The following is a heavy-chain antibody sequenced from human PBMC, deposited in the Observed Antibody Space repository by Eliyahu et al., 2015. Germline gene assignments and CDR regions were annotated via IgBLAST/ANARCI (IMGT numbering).Heavy chain of an antibody. CDR1: GYTFXSYG. D-gene: IGHD3-3*01. CDR3: ARRGLVGIFGVVDYFDY. Sequence: QVQLVQSGAEVKKPGAXVXVSCKAXGYTFXSYGISWVRQAPGQGLEWMGWISAYNGNTXXAQKLQGRVTMTTDTSTSTAYMELRSLRSDDTAVYYCARRGLVGIFGVVDYFDYWGQGTLVTVSS. V-gene: IGHV1-18*04. CDR2: ISAYNGNT. J-gene: IGHJ4*02.